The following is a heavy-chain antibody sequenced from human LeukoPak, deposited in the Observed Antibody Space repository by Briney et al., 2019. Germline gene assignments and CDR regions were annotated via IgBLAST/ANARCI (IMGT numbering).Heavy chain of an antibody. CDR2: INHSGST. Sequence: SETLSLTCAVYGGSFSGYYWSWIRQPPGKGLEWIGEINHSGSTNYNPSLKSRATISVDTSKNQFSLKLSSVTAADTAVYYCARGLYSSSPMSDYWGQGTLDTVSS. V-gene: IGHV4-34*01. J-gene: IGHJ4*02. D-gene: IGHD6-6*01. CDR1: GGSFSGYY. CDR3: ARGLYSSSPMSDY.